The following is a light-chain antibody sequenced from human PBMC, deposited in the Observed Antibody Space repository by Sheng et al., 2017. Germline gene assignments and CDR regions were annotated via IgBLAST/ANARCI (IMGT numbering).Light chain of an antibody. CDR1: SSDVGAHTY. CDR3: CSYAGSYTYV. Sequence: QSALTQPRSVSGSPGQSVTISCAGTSSDVGAHTYVSWYQHHPGIAPKLLLYDVNKRPSGVPNRFSGSKSGNTASLTISGLQAEDEADYHCCSYAGSYTYVFGTGTKVTV. J-gene: IGLJ1*01. V-gene: IGLV2-11*01. CDR2: DVN.